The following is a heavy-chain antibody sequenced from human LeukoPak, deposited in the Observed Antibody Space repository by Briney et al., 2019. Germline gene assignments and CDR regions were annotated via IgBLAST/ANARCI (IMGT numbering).Heavy chain of an antibody. CDR2: IYTSGST. J-gene: IGHJ5*02. CDR1: GDSITSGTYY. V-gene: IGHV4-61*02. D-gene: IGHD5-24*01. CDR3: ARDGGYNWDNWFDP. Sequence: SETLSLTCTVSGDSITSGTYYWTWIRQPAGKGLEWIGRIYTSGSTNYNPSLKSRVTISVDTSKNQFSLKLSSVTAADTAVYYCARDGGYNWDNWFDPWGQGTLVTVSS.